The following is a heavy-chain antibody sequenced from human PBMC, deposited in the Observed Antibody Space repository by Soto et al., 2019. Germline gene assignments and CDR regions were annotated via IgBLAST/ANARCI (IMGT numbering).Heavy chain of an antibody. Sequence: QMQLQESGPGLVKPSQNLSLTCTVSGGSVSNHYWSWIRQPAGKGLEWLGRLYNAERNNYNPSLKSRVTMSMDTSKNQFSLKLTSVTAADTAVYFCAREPLAHSYFDFWGQGTPVTVSS. CDR1: GGSVSNHY. CDR2: LYNAERN. V-gene: IGHV4-4*07. J-gene: IGHJ4*02. CDR3: AREPLAHSYFDF.